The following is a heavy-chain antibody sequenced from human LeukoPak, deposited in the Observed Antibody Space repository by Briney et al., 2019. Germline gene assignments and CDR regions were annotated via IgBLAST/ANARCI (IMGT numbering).Heavy chain of an antibody. J-gene: IGHJ4*02. CDR3: AREGVMAPYYFDY. V-gene: IGHV3-48*03. CDR1: GFTFSSFE. D-gene: IGHD3-16*01. CDR2: ISSSRSTI. Sequence: GGSLRLSCAASGFTFSSFETNWVRQAPGKGLEWVSYISSSRSTIYCADSVKGRFTISRDNAKNSLYLQMNSLRVEDTAVYYCAREGVMAPYYFDYWGQGTLVTVSS.